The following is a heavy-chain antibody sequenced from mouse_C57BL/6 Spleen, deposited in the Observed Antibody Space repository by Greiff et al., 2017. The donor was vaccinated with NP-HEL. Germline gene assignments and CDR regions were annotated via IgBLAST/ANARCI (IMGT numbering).Heavy chain of an antibody. Sequence: EVQLQQSGPELVKPGASVKISCKASGYTFTDYYMNWVKQSHGKSLEWIGDINPNNGGTSYNQKFKGKATLTVDKSSSTAYMELRSLTSEDSAVYYCARGDDGYSPYYFDYWGQGTTLTVSS. D-gene: IGHD2-3*01. J-gene: IGHJ2*01. CDR1: GYTFTDYY. V-gene: IGHV1-26*01. CDR2: INPNNGGT. CDR3: ARGDDGYSPYYFDY.